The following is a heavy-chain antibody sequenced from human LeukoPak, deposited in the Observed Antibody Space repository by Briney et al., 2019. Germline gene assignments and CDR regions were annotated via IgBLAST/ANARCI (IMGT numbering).Heavy chain of an antibody. CDR3: ARDPSRVGATTY. CDR2: INHSGST. Sequence: SETLSLTCAVYGGSFRGYYWSWIRQPPGKGLEWIGEINHSGSTNYNPSLKSRVTISVDTSKNQFSLKLSSVTAAGTAVYYCARDPSRVGATTYWGQGTLVTVSS. V-gene: IGHV4-34*01. D-gene: IGHD1-26*01. J-gene: IGHJ4*02. CDR1: GGSFRGYY.